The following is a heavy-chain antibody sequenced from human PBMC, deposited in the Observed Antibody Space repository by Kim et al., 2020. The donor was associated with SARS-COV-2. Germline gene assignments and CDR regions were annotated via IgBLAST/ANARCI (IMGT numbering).Heavy chain of an antibody. CDR2: ISGDGGST. CDR3: AKDIGITMVRGVIITSHYSYYGMDV. D-gene: IGHD3-10*01. CDR1: GFTFDDYA. J-gene: IGHJ6*02. V-gene: IGHV3-43*02. Sequence: GGSLRLSCAASGFTFDDYAMHWVRQAPGKGLEWVSLISGDGGSTYYADSVKGRFTISRDNSKNSLYLQMNSLRTEDTALYYCAKDIGITMVRGVIITSHYSYYGMDVSGQGTTVTVSS.